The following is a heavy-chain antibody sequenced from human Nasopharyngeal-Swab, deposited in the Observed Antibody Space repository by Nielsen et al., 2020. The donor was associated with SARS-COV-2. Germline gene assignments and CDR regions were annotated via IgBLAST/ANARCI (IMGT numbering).Heavy chain of an antibody. Sequence: GGSLRLSCAASGFTFSTYAMYWVRQPPAKGLEWVSIISGSGGSTYYADSVKGRFTISRDNSKNTLYLQMDSLRAEDAAIYYCAKDMAAGYFFDFWGQGTLVTVSS. D-gene: IGHD6-13*01. V-gene: IGHV3-23*01. CDR2: ISGSGGST. CDR3: AKDMAAGYFFDF. J-gene: IGHJ4*02. CDR1: GFTFSTYA.